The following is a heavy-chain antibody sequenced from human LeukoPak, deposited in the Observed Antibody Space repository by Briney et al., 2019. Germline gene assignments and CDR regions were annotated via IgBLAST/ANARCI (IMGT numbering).Heavy chain of an antibody. J-gene: IGHJ3*02. D-gene: IGHD3-22*01. CDR2: IYYSGST. CDR3: ARQGYYDSGGDGAFDI. CDR1: GGSISSSSYY. V-gene: IGHV4-39*01. Sequence: PSETLSLTCTVSGGSISSSSYYWGWIRQPPGKGLEWIGSIYYSGSTYYNPSLKSRVTISVDTSKNQFSLKLRSVTAADTAVYYCARQGYYDSGGDGAFDIWGQGTMVTVSS.